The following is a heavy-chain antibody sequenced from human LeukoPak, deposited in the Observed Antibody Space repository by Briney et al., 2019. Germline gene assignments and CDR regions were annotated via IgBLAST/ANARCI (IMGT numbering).Heavy chain of an antibody. V-gene: IGHV4-61*02. CDR3: AGGYCSSTSCLTDY. CDR2: IYTSGST. CDR1: GGSISSSSYY. Sequence: SETLSLTCTVSGGSISSSSYYWSWIRQPAGKGLEWIGRIYTSGSTNYNPSLKSRVTMSVDTSKNQFSLKLSSVTAADTAVYYCAGGYCSSTSCLTDYWGQGTLVTVSS. J-gene: IGHJ4*02. D-gene: IGHD2-2*01.